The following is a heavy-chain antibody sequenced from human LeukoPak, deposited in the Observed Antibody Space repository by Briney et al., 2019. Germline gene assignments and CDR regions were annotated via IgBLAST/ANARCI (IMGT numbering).Heavy chain of an antibody. V-gene: IGHV3-53*01. J-gene: IGHJ4*02. CDR1: GFTVSSNY. Sequence: GGSPRLSCAASGFTVSSNYMSWVRQAPGKGLEWVLVIYSGGSTYYADSVKGRFTISRDNSKNTLYLQMNSLRAEDTAVYYCARELAGSFDYWGQGTLVTVSS. D-gene: IGHD3-3*02. CDR3: ARELAGSFDY. CDR2: IYSGGST.